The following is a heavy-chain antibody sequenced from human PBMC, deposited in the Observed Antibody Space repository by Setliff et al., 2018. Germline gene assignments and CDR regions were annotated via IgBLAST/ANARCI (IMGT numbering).Heavy chain of an antibody. CDR2: ISSSSSYI. Sequence: PGGSLRLSCAASGFTFSSYSMNWVRQAPGKGLEWVSSISSSSSYIYYADSVKGRFTISRDNAKNSLYLQMNSLRAEDTAVYYCARGGYSYGLGGFPLDYWGQGTLVTVSS. V-gene: IGHV3-21*01. CDR1: GFTFSSYS. J-gene: IGHJ4*02. D-gene: IGHD5-18*01. CDR3: ARGGYSYGLGGFPLDY.